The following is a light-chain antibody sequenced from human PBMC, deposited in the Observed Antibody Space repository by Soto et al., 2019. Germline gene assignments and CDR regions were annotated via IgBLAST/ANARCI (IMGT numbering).Light chain of an antibody. J-gene: IGKJ5*01. Sequence: EIVLTQSPATLSLSPGERATLSCRASRSVSSYLAWYQQKPGQAPRLLIYDASNRATGIPARFSGSGSGTDFTLHISRLEPEDFAIYYCQQRSNWPPITFGQGTRLEIK. V-gene: IGKV3-11*01. CDR2: DAS. CDR1: RSVSSY. CDR3: QQRSNWPPIT.